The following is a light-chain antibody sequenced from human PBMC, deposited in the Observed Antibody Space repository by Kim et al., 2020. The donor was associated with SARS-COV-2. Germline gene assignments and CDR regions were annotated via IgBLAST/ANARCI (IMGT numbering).Light chain of an antibody. V-gene: IGKV1-16*01. Sequence: DIQMTQSPSSLSASVGDRVTITCRASQNIRNSLAWFQQKPGKAPKSLIYGASTLQSGVPSRFSGGGSGTDFTITISSLQPEDFAIYFCCHDSGYPITFGQGTRLEIK. J-gene: IGKJ5*01. CDR2: GAS. CDR1: QNIRNS. CDR3: CHDSGYPIT.